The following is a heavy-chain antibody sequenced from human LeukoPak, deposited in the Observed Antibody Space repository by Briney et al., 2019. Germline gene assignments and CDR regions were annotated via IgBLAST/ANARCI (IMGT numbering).Heavy chain of an antibody. CDR3: AKDGGGTIFGMVIILHYMDV. V-gene: IGHV3-23*01. Sequence: PGGSLRLSCAASGFTFSSYEMNWVRQAPGKGLEWVSTISGSGGSTYYADSVKGRFTISRDNSKNTLYLQMNSLRAEDTAVYSCAKDGGGTIFGMVIILHYMDVWGKGTTVTVSS. CDR1: GFTFSSYE. D-gene: IGHD3-3*01. CDR2: ISGSGGST. J-gene: IGHJ6*03.